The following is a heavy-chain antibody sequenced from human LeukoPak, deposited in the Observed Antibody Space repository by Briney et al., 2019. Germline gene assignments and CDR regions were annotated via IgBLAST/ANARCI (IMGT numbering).Heavy chain of an antibody. Sequence: PGGSLRLSCAASGFTFSSYSMNWVRQAPGKGLEWVAGISDSGGNTKYADSVKGRFTISRDNPKNTLYLQMNSLRAEDTAVYFCAKRGVVIRVILVGFHKEAYYFESWGQGALVTVSS. V-gene: IGHV3-23*01. CDR2: ISDSGGNT. CDR1: GFTFSSYS. J-gene: IGHJ4*02. CDR3: AKRGVVIRVILVGFHKEAYYFES. D-gene: IGHD3/OR15-3a*01.